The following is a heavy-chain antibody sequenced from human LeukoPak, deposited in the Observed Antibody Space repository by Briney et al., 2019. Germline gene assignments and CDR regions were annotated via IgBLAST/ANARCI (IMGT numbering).Heavy chain of an antibody. CDR3: ARDIDYGGNVYYMDV. Sequence: SETLSLTCTVSGGSISSHYWSWIRQPPGKGLEWIGYIYYSGSTNYNPSLKSRVTISVDTSKNQFSLKLSSVTPADTAVYYCARDIDYGGNVYYMDVWGKGTTVTVSS. J-gene: IGHJ6*03. CDR2: IYYSGST. D-gene: IGHD4-23*01. V-gene: IGHV4-59*11. CDR1: GGSISSHY.